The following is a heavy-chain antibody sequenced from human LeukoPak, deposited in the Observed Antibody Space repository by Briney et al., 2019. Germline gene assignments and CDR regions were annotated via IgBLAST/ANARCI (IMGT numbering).Heavy chain of an antibody. CDR2: IYYSGST. CDR1: GGSISSSSYY. CDR3: ARDWYYDILTGYWRGSYYFDY. V-gene: IGHV4-39*07. J-gene: IGHJ4*02. D-gene: IGHD3-9*01. Sequence: PSETLSLTCTVSGGSISSSSYYWGWIRQPPGKGLEWIGSIYYSGSTYYNPSLKSRVTISVDTSKNQFSLKLSSVTAADTAVYYCARDWYYDILTGYWRGSYYFDYWGQGTLVTVSS.